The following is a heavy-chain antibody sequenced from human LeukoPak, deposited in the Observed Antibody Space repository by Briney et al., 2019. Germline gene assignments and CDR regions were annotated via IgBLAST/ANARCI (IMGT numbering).Heavy chain of an antibody. Sequence: GGSLRLSCAASGFTFSSYSMNWVRQAPGKGLEWVSYISSSSSTIYYADSVKGRFTISRDNAKNSLYLQMNSLGAEDTAVYYCARDGDYDILTGYLNGDAFDIWGQGTMVTVSS. CDR1: GFTFSSYS. V-gene: IGHV3-48*01. D-gene: IGHD3-9*01. CDR2: ISSSSSTI. CDR3: ARDGDYDILTGYLNGDAFDI. J-gene: IGHJ3*02.